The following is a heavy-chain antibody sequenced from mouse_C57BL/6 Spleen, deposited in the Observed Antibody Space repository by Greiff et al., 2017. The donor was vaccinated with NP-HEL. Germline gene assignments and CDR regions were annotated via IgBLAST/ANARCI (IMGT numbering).Heavy chain of an antibody. CDR2: IYPSDSET. V-gene: IGHV1-61*01. CDR1: GYTFTSYW. CDR3: ARRDYGSSFYAMDY. Sequence: QVQLQQPGAELVRPGSSVKLSCKASGYTFTSYWMDWVKQRPGQGLEWIGNIYPSDSETHYNQKFKDKATLTVDKSSSTAYMQLSSLTSEDSAVYYCARRDYGSSFYAMDYWGQGTSVTVSS. D-gene: IGHD1-1*01. J-gene: IGHJ4*01.